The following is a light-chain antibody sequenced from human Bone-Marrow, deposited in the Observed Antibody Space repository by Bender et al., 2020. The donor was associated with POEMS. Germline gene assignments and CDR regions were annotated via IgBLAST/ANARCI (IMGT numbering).Light chain of an antibody. J-gene: IGLJ3*02. CDR2: SNN. Sequence: QSALTQPPSASGTLGQRVTISCSGTSSNFGNNAANWYQHVPGTAPTLLISSNNQRPSGVPDRFSASASGTSASLASSGLHSDDEADYYCSSWDDSLNGWVFGGGTKLTVL. CDR1: SSNFGNNA. V-gene: IGLV1-44*01. CDR3: SSWDDSLNGWV.